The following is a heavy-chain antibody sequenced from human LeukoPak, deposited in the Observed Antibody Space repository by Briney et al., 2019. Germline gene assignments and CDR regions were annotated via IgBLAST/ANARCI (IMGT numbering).Heavy chain of an antibody. CDR3: ARDRFLYDSSGYYYANKYFQH. Sequence: ASVKVSCKASGYTFTSYGISWVRQAPGQGLEWMGWINPNSGGTNYAQKFQGRVTMTRDTSISTAYMELSRLRSDDTAVYYCARDRFLYDSSGYYYANKYFQHWGQGTLVTVSS. V-gene: IGHV1-2*02. D-gene: IGHD3-22*01. CDR2: INPNSGGT. J-gene: IGHJ1*01. CDR1: GYTFTSYG.